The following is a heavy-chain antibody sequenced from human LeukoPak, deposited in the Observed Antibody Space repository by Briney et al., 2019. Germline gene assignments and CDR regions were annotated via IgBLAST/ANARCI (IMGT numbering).Heavy chain of an antibody. J-gene: IGHJ6*03. CDR1: GFTFSSYW. V-gene: IGHV3-7*01. CDR3: ARTGSKWDYYYYYMDV. Sequence: PGGSLRLSCAASGFTFSSYWMSWVRQAPGKGLEWVANIKQDGSEKYYVDSVKGRFTISRDNAKNSLYLQMNSLRAEDTAVYYCARTGSKWDYYYYYMDVWGKGTTVTVSS. CDR2: IKQDGSEK. D-gene: IGHD1-26*01.